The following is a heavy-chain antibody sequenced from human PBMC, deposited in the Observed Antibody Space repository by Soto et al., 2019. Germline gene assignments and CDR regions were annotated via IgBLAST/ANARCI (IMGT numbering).Heavy chain of an antibody. CDR1: GFTVSSNY. D-gene: IGHD2-2*01. CDR3: ARDSRNRNFFDY. V-gene: IGHV3-53*01. CDR2: IYSGGST. J-gene: IGHJ4*02. Sequence: GGSLRLSCAASGFTVSSNYMTWVRQAPGKGLEWVSVIYSGGSTYYADSVKGRFTISRDNSKNTLYLQMNSLRAEDTALYYCARDSRNRNFFDYWGQGTLVTVSS.